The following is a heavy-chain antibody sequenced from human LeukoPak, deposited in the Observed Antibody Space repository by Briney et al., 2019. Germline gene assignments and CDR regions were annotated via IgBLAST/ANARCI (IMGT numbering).Heavy chain of an antibody. Sequence: GGSLRLSCAASGYTVSSNHMSWVRQAPGKGLVWVSRIISDGSSAYYADSVKGRFTISRDNAKNTLYLQMNSLRAEDTAVYYCASELREGYWGQGTLVTVSS. J-gene: IGHJ4*02. CDR2: IISDGSSA. D-gene: IGHD1-26*01. CDR1: GYTVSSNH. CDR3: ASELREGY. V-gene: IGHV3-74*01.